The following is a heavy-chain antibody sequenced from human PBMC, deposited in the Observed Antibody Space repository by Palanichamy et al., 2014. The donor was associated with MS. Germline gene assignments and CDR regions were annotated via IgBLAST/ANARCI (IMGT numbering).Heavy chain of an antibody. CDR2: INQDGSEK. CDR3: ASLPYYDSGS. CDR1: GFIFSTYW. V-gene: IGHV3-7*01. Sequence: EVHLVESGGDLVQPGGSLRLSCAASGFIFSTYWMSWVRQAPGKGLEWVANINQDGSEKYYVDSVKGRFTISRDNAKNSLYLQMNSLRAEDTTVYYCASLPYYDSGSWGQGTLVTVSS. D-gene: IGHD3-22*01. J-gene: IGHJ4*02.